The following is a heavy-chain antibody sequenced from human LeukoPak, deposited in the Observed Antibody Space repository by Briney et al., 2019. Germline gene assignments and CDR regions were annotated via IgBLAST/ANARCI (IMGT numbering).Heavy chain of an antibody. CDR1: GFTFDDYG. V-gene: IGHV3-20*01. CDR2: INWNGGST. CDR3: ARARGYYDSSGKGAFDI. D-gene: IGHD3-22*01. Sequence: GGSLRLSCAASGFTFDDYGMSWVRQAPGKGLEWVSGINWNGGSTGYADSVKGRFTISRDNAKNSLNLQMNSLRAEDTALYHCARARGYYDSSGKGAFDIWGQGTMVTVSS. J-gene: IGHJ3*02.